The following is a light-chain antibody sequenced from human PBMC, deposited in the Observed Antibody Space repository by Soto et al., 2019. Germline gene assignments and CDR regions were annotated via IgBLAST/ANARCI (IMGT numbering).Light chain of an antibody. CDR1: SSDVGGYNY. J-gene: IGLJ1*01. Sequence: QSVLTQPASVSGSPGQSVTISCTGTSSDVGGYNYVSWYQQHPGKAPKLMIYAVSNRPSGVSNRFSGSKSGNTASLTISGLLAEDEADYYCSSYTTSSTLLYVFGTGTELTVL. CDR3: SSYTTSSTLLYV. CDR2: AVS. V-gene: IGLV2-14*01.